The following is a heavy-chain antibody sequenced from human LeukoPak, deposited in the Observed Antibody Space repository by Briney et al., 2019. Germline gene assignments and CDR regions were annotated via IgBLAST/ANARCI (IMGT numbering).Heavy chain of an antibody. J-gene: IGHJ6*03. CDR3: ARVRGYSNYIYMDV. CDR2: ISSNGGST. D-gene: IGHD4-11*01. V-gene: IGHV3-64*01. CDR1: GFTFSSYA. Sequence: GGSLRLSCAASGFTFSSYAMHWVRQAPGMGLEYVSAISSNGGSTYYANSVKGRFTISRDNSKNTLYLQMGSLRVEDMAVYYCARVRGYSNYIYMDVWGKGTTVTVS.